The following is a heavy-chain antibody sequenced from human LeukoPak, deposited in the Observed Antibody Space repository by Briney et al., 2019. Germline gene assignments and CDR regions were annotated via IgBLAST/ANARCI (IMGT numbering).Heavy chain of an antibody. J-gene: IGHJ4*02. CDR2: INHSGST. CDR1: GGSFSGSY. D-gene: IGHD3-3*01. CDR3: ARLPITIFGVVYQNYFDY. V-gene: IGHV4-34*01. Sequence: SETLSLTCAVYGGSFSGSYWSWIRQPPGKGLEWIGEINHSGSTNYNPSLKSRVTISVDTSKNQFSLKLSSVTAADTAVYYCARLPITIFGVVYQNYFDYWGQGTLVTVSS.